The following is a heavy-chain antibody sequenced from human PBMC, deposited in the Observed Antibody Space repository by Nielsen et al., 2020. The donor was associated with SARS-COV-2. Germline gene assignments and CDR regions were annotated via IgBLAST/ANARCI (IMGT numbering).Heavy chain of an antibody. CDR1: GFTFSSYW. Sequence: GESLKISCAVSGFTFSSYWMSWVRQAPGKGLEWVANIKQDGSEKFYVDSVKGRFTISRDNAKNSLYLQMNSLRAEDTAVYYCARESVTGTDAFDIWGQGTVVTVSS. V-gene: IGHV3-7*01. CDR2: IKQDGSEK. D-gene: IGHD6-19*01. J-gene: IGHJ3*02. CDR3: ARESVTGTDAFDI.